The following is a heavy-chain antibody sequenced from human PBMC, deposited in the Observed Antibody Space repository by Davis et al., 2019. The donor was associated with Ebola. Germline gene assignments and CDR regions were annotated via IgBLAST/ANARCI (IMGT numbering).Heavy chain of an antibody. CDR2: ISSSGTTI. CDR3: ARDWRFLEWFAFDY. Sequence: GGSLRLSCAASGFTFSSYEMNWVRQAPGEGLEWVSYISSSGTTIFYADSVKGRFTISRDNAKNSLYLQMNSLRAEDTAVYYCARDWRFLEWFAFDYWGQGTLVTVSS. CDR1: GFTFSSYE. D-gene: IGHD3-3*01. V-gene: IGHV3-48*03. J-gene: IGHJ4*02.